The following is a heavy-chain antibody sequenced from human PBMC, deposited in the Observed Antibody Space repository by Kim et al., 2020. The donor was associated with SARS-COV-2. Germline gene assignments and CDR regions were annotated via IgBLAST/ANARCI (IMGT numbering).Heavy chain of an antibody. Sequence: SVKVSCKASGGTFSSYAISWVRQAPGQGLEWMGRIIPILGIANYAQKFQGRVTITADKSTSTAYMELSSLRSEDTAVYYCARDDYGDSRGFDPWGQGTLVTVSS. CDR1: GGTFSSYA. D-gene: IGHD4-17*01. CDR3: ARDDYGDSRGFDP. CDR2: IIPILGIA. V-gene: IGHV1-69*04. J-gene: IGHJ5*02.